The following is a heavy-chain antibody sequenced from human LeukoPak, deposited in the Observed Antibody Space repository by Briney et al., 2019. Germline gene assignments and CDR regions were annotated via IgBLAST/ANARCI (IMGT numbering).Heavy chain of an antibody. J-gene: IGHJ3*02. Sequence: GESLKISCKGSGYNFTNYWIGWVRQMPGKGLEWMGIIYPGDSDTRYSPSFQGQVTISADKSISTAYLQWSSLKASDTAIYYCARKSRDNWNDLYAFDIWGQGTMVTVSS. V-gene: IGHV5-51*01. CDR3: ARKSRDNWNDLYAFDI. CDR2: IYPGDSDT. D-gene: IGHD1-20*01. CDR1: GYNFTNYW.